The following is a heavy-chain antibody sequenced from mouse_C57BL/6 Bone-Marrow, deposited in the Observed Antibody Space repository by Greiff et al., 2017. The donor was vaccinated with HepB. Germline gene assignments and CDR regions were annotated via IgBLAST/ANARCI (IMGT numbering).Heavy chain of an antibody. CDR1: GYTFTCYW. CDR2: IDPSDSYT. V-gene: IGHV1-59*01. J-gene: IGHJ2*01. Sequence: VQLQQPGAELVRPGTSVKLSCKASGYTFTCYWMHWVKQRPGQGLEWIGVIDPSDSYTNYNQKFKGKATLTVDTSSSTAYMQLSSLTSEDSAVYYCARWTISDYGDYFDYWGQGTTLTVSS. CDR3: ARWTISDYGDYFDY. D-gene: IGHD2-4*01.